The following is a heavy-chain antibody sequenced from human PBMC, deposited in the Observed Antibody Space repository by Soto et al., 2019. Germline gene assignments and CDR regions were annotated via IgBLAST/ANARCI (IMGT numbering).Heavy chain of an antibody. D-gene: IGHD3-3*01. Sequence: GGSLRLSCAASGYTFSNYAMTWVRQAPGKGLEWVSALNGGGDSTFYADSVKGRFTISRDNSKNTLYLRMDTLRDEDTAVYYCAASSRSLEWSYTYWGPGTLVTVSS. CDR2: LNGGGDST. V-gene: IGHV3-23*01. J-gene: IGHJ1*01. CDR3: AASSRSLEWSYTY. CDR1: GYTFSNYA.